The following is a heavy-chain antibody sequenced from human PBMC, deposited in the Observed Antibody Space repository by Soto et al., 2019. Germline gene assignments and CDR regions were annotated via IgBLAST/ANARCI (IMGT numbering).Heavy chain of an antibody. CDR3: ARAAMVYYYYYYGMDV. V-gene: IGHV4-34*01. Sequence: SETLSLTCAVYGGSFSGYYWSWIRQPPGKGLEWIGEINHSGSTNYNPSLKSRVTISVDTSKNQFSLKLSSVTAADTAVYYCARAAMVYYYYYYGMDVWGQGTTVTVSS. CDR2: INHSGST. J-gene: IGHJ6*02. D-gene: IGHD5-18*01. CDR1: GGSFSGYY.